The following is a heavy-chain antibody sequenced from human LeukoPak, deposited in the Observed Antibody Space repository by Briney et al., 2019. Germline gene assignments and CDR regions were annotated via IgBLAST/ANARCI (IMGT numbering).Heavy chain of an antibody. CDR2: IWYDGSNK. V-gene: IGHV3-33*01. D-gene: IGHD3-22*01. CDR1: GFTFSSYG. J-gene: IGHJ4*02. Sequence: GRSLRLSCAASGFTFSSYGMHWVRQAPGKGLEWVAVIWYDGSNKYYADSVKGRFTISRDNSKNTLYLQMNSLRAEDTAVYYCARELDSSGYASFDYWGQGTLVTVSS. CDR3: ARELDSSGYASFDY.